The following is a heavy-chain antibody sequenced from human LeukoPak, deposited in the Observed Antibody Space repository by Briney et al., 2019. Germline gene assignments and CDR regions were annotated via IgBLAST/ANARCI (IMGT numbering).Heavy chain of an antibody. J-gene: IGHJ4*02. CDR3: AKWGDYDVLTGYYVPDY. V-gene: IGHV3-23*01. CDR1: GFTFSNYA. D-gene: IGHD3-9*01. CDR2: ILGRCGGT. Sequence: VASLRLSCAASGFTFSNYAMSWVRQAPGKGLDWVSAILGRCGGTYYADAVKGRVTVSRDNSKSTLYLQMNSLRAEATALYYCAKWGDYDVLTGYYVPDYWGQGTLVTVSS.